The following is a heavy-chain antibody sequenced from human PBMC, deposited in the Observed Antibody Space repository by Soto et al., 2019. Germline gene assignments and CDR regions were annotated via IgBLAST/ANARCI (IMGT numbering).Heavy chain of an antibody. D-gene: IGHD5-12*01. Sequence: SLKISCKGSGYSFTSYWIGWVRQMPGKGLEWMGIIYPGDSDTRYSPSFQGQVTISADKSISTAYLQWSSLKASDTAMYHCARPGEYSGYAPDYWGQGTLVTVS. CDR3: ARPGEYSGYAPDY. CDR2: IYPGDSDT. J-gene: IGHJ4*02. CDR1: GYSFTSYW. V-gene: IGHV5-51*01.